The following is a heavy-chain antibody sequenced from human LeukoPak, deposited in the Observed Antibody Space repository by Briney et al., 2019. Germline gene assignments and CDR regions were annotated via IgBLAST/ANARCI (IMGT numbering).Heavy chain of an antibody. D-gene: IGHD2-15*01. CDR3: ARRRCVSGRCNHTNVFYS. V-gene: IGHV5-51*01. Sequence: GESLKISCEGSGYSFSSYWIAWVRQMPGKGLEWMGIIYPGDSDTKYSPSFQGQVTISADKSISTAYLQWSSLRASDTAMYYCARRRCVSGRCNHTNVFYSWGQGIMVTISS. J-gene: IGHJ3*02. CDR1: GYSFSSYW. CDR2: IYPGDSDT.